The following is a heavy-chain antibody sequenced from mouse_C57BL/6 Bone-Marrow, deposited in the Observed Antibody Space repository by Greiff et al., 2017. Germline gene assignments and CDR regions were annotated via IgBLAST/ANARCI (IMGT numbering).Heavy chain of an antibody. CDR3: AIPYYSNYGYFDV. CDR1: GYTFTSYW. Sequence: QVQLQQPGAELVKPGASVKMSCTASGYTFTSYWMTWVKQRPGQGLEWIGDIYPGSGSTDYNEKFKSKAPLTVDTSSSTAYMQLSSLTSENSAVYYGAIPYYSNYGYFDVWGTGTTVTVSS. J-gene: IGHJ1*03. V-gene: IGHV1-55*01. D-gene: IGHD2-5*01. CDR2: IYPGSGST.